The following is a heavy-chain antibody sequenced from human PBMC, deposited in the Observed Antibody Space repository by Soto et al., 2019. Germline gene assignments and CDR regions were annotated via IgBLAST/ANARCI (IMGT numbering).Heavy chain of an antibody. Sequence: GGSLRLSYAASGCNFSDYWIHWVRQDPGKGLVWVSHIDSDGSTTNYADSVKGRFTISRDNAKNTLYLQMNSLRDEDAAVYYCTGGIAVADFAYWGQGTLVTVSS. J-gene: IGHJ4*02. CDR2: IDSDGSTT. D-gene: IGHD6-19*01. V-gene: IGHV3-74*01. CDR3: TGGIAVADFAY. CDR1: GCNFSDYW.